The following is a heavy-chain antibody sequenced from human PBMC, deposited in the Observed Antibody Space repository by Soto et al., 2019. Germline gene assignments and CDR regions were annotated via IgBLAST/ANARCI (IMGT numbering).Heavy chain of an antibody. CDR3: AKDQGSGSYYNGYYYYYGMDV. J-gene: IGHJ6*02. CDR2: ISGSGGST. D-gene: IGHD3-10*01. V-gene: IGHV3-23*01. CDR1: GFTFSSYA. Sequence: GGSLRLSCAASGFTFSSYAMSWVRQAPGKGLEWVSAISGSGGSTYYADSVKGRFTISRDNSKNTLYLQMNSLRAEDTAVYYCAKDQGSGSYYNGYYYYYGMDVWGQGTTVTVSS.